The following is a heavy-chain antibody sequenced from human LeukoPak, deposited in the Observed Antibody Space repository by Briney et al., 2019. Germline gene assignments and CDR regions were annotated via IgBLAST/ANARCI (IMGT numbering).Heavy chain of an antibody. D-gene: IGHD3-22*01. J-gene: IGHJ6*03. V-gene: IGHV4-59*11. CDR3: ARGRRYYDSSGYHYYYYYMDV. CDR1: GGSISSHH. Sequence: IPSETLSLTCTVSGGSISSHHWSWIRQPPGKGLEWIGYIYYSGSTNYNPSLKSRVAISVDTSKNQFSLKLSSVTAADTAVYYCARGRRYYDSSGYHYYYYYMDVWGKGTTVTVSS. CDR2: IYYSGST.